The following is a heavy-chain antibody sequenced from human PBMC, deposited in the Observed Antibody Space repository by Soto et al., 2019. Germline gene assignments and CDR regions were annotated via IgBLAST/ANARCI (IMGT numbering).Heavy chain of an antibody. CDR3: ARDAYGQDGTGGGMDV. D-gene: IGHD3-10*01. Sequence: QAQLVESGGDVVQPGTSLRLSCAVSGFIFNRYGMHWVRQAPGKGLEWVAVIWHDGSKKLYADSVRGRFTISRDDSKNTLFLQWNSLGVDDTAVYYCARDAYGQDGTGGGMDVWGQGTTVTASS. V-gene: IGHV3-33*01. J-gene: IGHJ6*02. CDR1: GFIFNRYG. CDR2: IWHDGSKK.